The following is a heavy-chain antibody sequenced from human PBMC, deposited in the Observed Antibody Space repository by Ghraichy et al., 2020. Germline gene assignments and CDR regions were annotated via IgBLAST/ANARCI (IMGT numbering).Heavy chain of an antibody. CDR3: AKPLLLGELSSYTWGFDY. J-gene: IGHJ4*02. D-gene: IGHD3-16*02. V-gene: IGHV3-23*01. Sequence: GGSLRLSCAASGFTFSSYAMSWVRQAPGKGLEWVSAISGSGGSTYYADSVKGRFTISRDNSKNTLYLQMNSLRAEDTAVYYCAKPLLLGELSSYTWGFDYWGQGTLVTVSS. CDR1: GFTFSSYA. CDR2: ISGSGGST.